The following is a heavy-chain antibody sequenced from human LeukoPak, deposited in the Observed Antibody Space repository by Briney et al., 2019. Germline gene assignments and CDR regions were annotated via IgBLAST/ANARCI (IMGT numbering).Heavy chain of an antibody. V-gene: IGHV3-21*01. J-gene: IGHJ4*02. Sequence: PGGSLRLSCAASGFTFSSYSMNWVRQAPGKGLEWVSSISSSSSYIYYADSVKGRFTISRDNAKNSLYLQMNSQRAEDTAVYYCARPSGAYHPLDYWGQGTLVTVSS. D-gene: IGHD3-16*01. CDR3: ARPSGAYHPLDY. CDR1: GFTFSSYS. CDR2: ISSSSSYI.